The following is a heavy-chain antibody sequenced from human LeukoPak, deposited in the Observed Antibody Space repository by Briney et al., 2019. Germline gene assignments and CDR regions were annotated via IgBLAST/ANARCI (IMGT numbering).Heavy chain of an antibody. CDR3: ARDIYTSGSLGY. Sequence: ASVKVSCKSSGYSFTSYYIHWVRQAPRQGLEWMGIINPSGGSTSYAPKFQGRVTMTRDTSTSTVYMELSSLRSEDTAVYYCARDIYTSGSLGYWGQGTLVTVSS. CDR2: INPSGGST. V-gene: IGHV1-46*01. D-gene: IGHD3-10*01. J-gene: IGHJ4*02. CDR1: GYSFTSYY.